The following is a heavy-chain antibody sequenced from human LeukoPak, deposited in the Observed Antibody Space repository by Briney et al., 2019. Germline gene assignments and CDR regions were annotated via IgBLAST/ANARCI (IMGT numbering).Heavy chain of an antibody. CDR3: ARSDGYGLVGI. V-gene: IGHV4-39*07. D-gene: IGHD3-10*01. J-gene: IGHJ3*02. Sequence: PSETLSLTCSLSGASISSGSNYCGWLRQPPGKTLEWIGSIYSSGSTYYNPSLKSRVIIIIDTPKNHFSLTLSSVTAADTAVYYCARSDGYGLVGIWGQGTMVTVSS. CDR2: IYSSGST. CDR1: GASISSGSNY.